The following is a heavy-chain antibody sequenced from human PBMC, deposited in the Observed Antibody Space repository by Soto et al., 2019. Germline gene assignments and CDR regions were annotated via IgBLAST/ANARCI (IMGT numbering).Heavy chain of an antibody. Sequence: SETLSLTCTVSGGSISSGGYYWSWIRQHPGKGLEWIGYIYYSGSTYYNPSLKSRVTISVDTSKNQFSLKLSSVTAADTAVYYCARVPPAYCGGDCYPHDYYYYGMDVWGQGTTVTVSS. CDR2: IYYSGST. V-gene: IGHV4-31*03. J-gene: IGHJ6*02. D-gene: IGHD2-21*02. CDR3: ARVPPAYCGGDCYPHDYYYYGMDV. CDR1: GGSISSGGYY.